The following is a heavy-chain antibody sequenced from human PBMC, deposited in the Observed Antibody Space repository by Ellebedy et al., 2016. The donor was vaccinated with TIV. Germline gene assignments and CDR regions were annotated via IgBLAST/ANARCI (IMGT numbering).Heavy chain of an antibody. Sequence: GGSLRLSCAASGFTFSSYAMHWVRQAPGKGLEWVAVISYDGSNKYYADSVKGRFTISRDNSKNTLYLQMNSLRAEDTAVYYCARAPMITFDYWGQGTLVTVSS. V-gene: IGHV3-30*04. CDR2: ISYDGSNK. D-gene: IGHD3-16*01. J-gene: IGHJ4*02. CDR1: GFTFSSYA. CDR3: ARAPMITFDY.